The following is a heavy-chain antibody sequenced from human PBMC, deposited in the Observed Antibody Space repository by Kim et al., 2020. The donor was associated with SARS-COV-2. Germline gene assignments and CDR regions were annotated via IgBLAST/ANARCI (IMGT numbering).Heavy chain of an antibody. CDR1: GFTFSSYG. J-gene: IGHJ4*02. Sequence: GGSLRLSCAASGFTFSSYGMHWVRQAPGKGLEWVAVISYDGSNKYYADSVKGRFTISRDNSKNTLYLQMNSLRAEDTAVYYCAKDFLGGATTLDYWGQGTLVTVSS. CDR3: AKDFLGGATTLDY. CDR2: ISYDGSNK. V-gene: IGHV3-30*18. D-gene: IGHD1-26*01.